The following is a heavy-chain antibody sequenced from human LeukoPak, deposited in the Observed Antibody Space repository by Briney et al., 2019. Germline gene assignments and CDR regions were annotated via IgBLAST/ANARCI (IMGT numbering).Heavy chain of an antibody. CDR2: IYYSGST. V-gene: IGHV4-39*01. J-gene: IGHJ6*02. CDR3: ARLYSSGWPHYYYGMDV. Sequence: KSSETLSLTCTVSGGSISSSSYYWGWIRQPPGKGLEWIGSIYYSGSTYYNPSLKSRVTISVDTSKNQSSLKLSSVTAADTAVYYCARLYSSGWPHYYYGMDVWGQGTTVTVSS. D-gene: IGHD6-19*01. CDR1: GGSISSSSYY.